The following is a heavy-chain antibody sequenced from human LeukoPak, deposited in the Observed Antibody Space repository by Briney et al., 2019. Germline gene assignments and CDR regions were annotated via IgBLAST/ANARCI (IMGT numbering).Heavy chain of an antibody. CDR2: ISGYNENT. CDR1: GYTFSDCG. D-gene: IGHD4-23*01. J-gene: IGHJ4*02. V-gene: IGHV1-18*01. CDR3: ARDELCGGNAYRCGVSEY. Sequence: GASVTVSCKASGYTFSDCGISWVRQAPGQGLEWMGWISGYNENTNYAQKLQDRVTVTTDTSTSTVYMELRSLSSDDTAVYYCARDELCGGNAYRCGVSEYWGQGALVTVSS.